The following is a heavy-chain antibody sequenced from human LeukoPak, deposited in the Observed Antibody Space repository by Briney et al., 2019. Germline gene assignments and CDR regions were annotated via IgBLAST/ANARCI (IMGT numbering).Heavy chain of an antibody. CDR3: VRDWEGFNFDI. CDR1: GGSVRSYY. J-gene: IGHJ3*02. Sequence: SETLSLTCTVSGGSVRSYYWSWIRQPPGEGLEWIAYIHNSGSTNYNPSLKSRVTISVDTSKNHFSLKLSSVTAADTAVYYCVRDWEGFNFDIWGQGTMVTVSS. D-gene: IGHD1-26*01. CDR2: IHNSGST. V-gene: IGHV4-59*02.